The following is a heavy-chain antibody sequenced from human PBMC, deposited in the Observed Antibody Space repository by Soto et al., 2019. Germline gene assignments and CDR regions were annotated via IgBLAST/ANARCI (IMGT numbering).Heavy chain of an antibody. CDR1: GGSISSYY. Sequence: SETLSLTCTVSGGSISSYYWSWIRQPPGRGLEWIGFVYYSGRTNYNPSLKSRVTISVDTSKNQFSLKLTSVTAADTAVYYCARGAYCSGDSCYREQKKDDAFDIWGQGTMVTVSS. CDR3: ARGAYCSGDSCYREQKKDDAFDI. CDR2: VYYSGRT. J-gene: IGHJ3*02. V-gene: IGHV4-59*01. D-gene: IGHD2-15*01.